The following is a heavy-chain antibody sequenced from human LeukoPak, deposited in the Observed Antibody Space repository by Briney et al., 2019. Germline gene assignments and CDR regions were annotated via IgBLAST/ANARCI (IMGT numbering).Heavy chain of an antibody. Sequence: GGSLRLSCAASGFTFSSYAMSWVRQAPGKGLEWVSAISGSGGSTYYADSVKGRFTISRDNAKNSLYLQMNSLRAEDTAVYYCARVLSGFLDCWGQGTLVTVSS. J-gene: IGHJ4*02. CDR3: ARVLSGFLDC. CDR2: ISGSGGST. CDR1: GFTFSSYA. D-gene: IGHD3-3*01. V-gene: IGHV3-23*01.